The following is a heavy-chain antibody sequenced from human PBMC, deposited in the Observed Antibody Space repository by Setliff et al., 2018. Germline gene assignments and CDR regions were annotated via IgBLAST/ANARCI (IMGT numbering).Heavy chain of an antibody. CDR2: IYPGDSDT. D-gene: IGHD3-9*01. CDR1: GYSFTSYW. V-gene: IGHV5-51*01. J-gene: IGHJ3*02. CDR3: ARRTSQIRYFDWSYPHDAFDI. Sequence: GESLKISCKGSGYSFTSYWIGWVRQMPGKGLEWMGIIYPGDSDTRYSPSFQGQDTISADKSISTAYLQWSSLKASDTAMYYCARRTSQIRYFDWSYPHDAFDIWGQGTMVTVSS.